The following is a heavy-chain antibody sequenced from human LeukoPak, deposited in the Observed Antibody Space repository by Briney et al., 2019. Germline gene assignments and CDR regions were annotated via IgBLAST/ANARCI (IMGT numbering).Heavy chain of an antibody. CDR3: AKDIGAHSSLSFDY. CDR1: GFTFDDYA. V-gene: IGHV3-9*01. CDR2: ISWNSGSI. D-gene: IGHD6-6*01. Sequence: GGSLRLSCAASGFTFDDYAMHWVRQAPGKGLEWVSGISWNSGSIGYADSVKGRFTISRDNAKNSLYLQMNSLRAEDTALYYCAKDIGAHSSLSFDYWGQGTPVTVSS. J-gene: IGHJ4*02.